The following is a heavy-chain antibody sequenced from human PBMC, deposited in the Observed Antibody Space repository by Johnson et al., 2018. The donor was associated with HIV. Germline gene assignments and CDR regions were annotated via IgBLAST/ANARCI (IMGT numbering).Heavy chain of an antibody. CDR3: AKDSKWLRGGGVGAFDI. V-gene: IGHV3-43D*03. CDR2: ISWDGGST. D-gene: IGHD5-12*01. CDR1: GFTFDDYA. Sequence: VQLVESGGVVVQPGGSLRLSCAASGFTFDDYAMHWVRQAPGKGLEWVSLISWDGGSTYYADSVKGRFTISRDNSKNSLYLQMNSLRAEDTALYYCAKDSKWLRGGGVGAFDIWGQGTMVTVSS. J-gene: IGHJ3*02.